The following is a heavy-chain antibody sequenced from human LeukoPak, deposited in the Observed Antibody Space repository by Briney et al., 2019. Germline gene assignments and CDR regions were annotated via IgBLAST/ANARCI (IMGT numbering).Heavy chain of an antibody. Sequence: SETLSLTCTVSGGSISSYYWSWIRQPAGKGLEWIGRIYTSGSTNYNPSLKSRVTMSVDTSKNQSSLKLSSVTAADTAVYYCARDRYYYDSTGYFDYWGQGTLVTVSS. CDR1: GGSISSYY. J-gene: IGHJ4*02. V-gene: IGHV4-4*07. CDR3: ARDRYYYDSTGYFDY. CDR2: IYTSGST. D-gene: IGHD3-22*01.